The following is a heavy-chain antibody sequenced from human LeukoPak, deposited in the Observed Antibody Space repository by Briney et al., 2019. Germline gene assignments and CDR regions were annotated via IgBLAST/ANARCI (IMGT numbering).Heavy chain of an antibody. CDR2: MNPNRGDT. Sequence: GASVKVSCKASGYTFTGYYIHWMRQAPGQGLEWMGWMNPNRGDTSYAQKFQGRVTMTRDTPINTAYMELSGLTSDDTAVYYCGRRRIDCSGTGCYVDYWGQGTLVTVSS. V-gene: IGHV1-2*02. CDR1: GYTFTGYY. J-gene: IGHJ4*02. CDR3: GRRRIDCSGTGCYVDY. D-gene: IGHD2-2*01.